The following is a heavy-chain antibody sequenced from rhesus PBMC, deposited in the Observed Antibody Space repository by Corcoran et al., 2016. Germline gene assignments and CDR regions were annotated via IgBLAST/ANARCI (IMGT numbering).Heavy chain of an antibody. J-gene: IGHJ4*01. Sequence: QVQLQESGPGLVKPSETLSLTCAVSGGSFSGYYWGWIRPPPGKGLEWIGYISGSSGSTNYNPSLKSRVTISKDASKNQFSLKLSSVTAADTAVYYCARAPYGSSYDYWGQGVLVTVSS. D-gene: IGHD4-29*01. CDR3: ARAPYGSSYDY. CDR1: GGSFSGYY. CDR2: ISGSSGST. V-gene: IGHV4-165*01.